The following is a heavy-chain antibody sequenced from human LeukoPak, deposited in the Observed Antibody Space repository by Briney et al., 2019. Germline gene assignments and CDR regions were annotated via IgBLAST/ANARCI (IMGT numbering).Heavy chain of an antibody. D-gene: IGHD6-13*01. J-gene: IGHJ4*02. CDR1: GGPISSYY. CDR2: IYYSGST. CDR3: ARDFPAAQDY. Sequence: SETLSLTCTVSGGPISSYYWSWIRQPPGKGLEWIGYIYYSGSTNYNPSLKSRATISVDTSKNQFSLKLSSVTAADTAVYYCARDFPAAQDYWGQGTLVTVSS. V-gene: IGHV4-59*01.